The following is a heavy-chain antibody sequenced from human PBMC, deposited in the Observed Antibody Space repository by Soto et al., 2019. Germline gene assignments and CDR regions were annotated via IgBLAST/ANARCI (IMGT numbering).Heavy chain of an antibody. D-gene: IGHD1-26*01. J-gene: IGHJ3*02. Sequence: ASMKGSRKASGFTLSSYGISWGRQAPGQGLEWMGWISAYNGNTNYAQRLQGRVTMTTDTSTSTAYMELRSLRSDDTAVYYCARLNSALDAFDIWGQGTMVTVSS. CDR3: ARLNSALDAFDI. V-gene: IGHV1-18*04. CDR2: ISAYNGNT. CDR1: GFTLSSYG.